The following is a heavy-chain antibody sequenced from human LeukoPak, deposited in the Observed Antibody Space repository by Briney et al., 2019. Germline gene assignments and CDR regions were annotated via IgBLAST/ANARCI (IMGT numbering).Heavy chain of an antibody. CDR2: IYTSGST. CDR1: GGSISSGSYY. J-gene: IGHJ3*02. V-gene: IGHV4-61*02. Sequence: SETLSLTCTVSGGSISSGSYYWSWIRQPAGKGLEWIGRIYTSGSTNYNPSLKSRVTISVDTSKNQFSLKLSSVTAADTAVYYCARGEMIVVVYAFDIWGQGTMVTVSS. D-gene: IGHD3-22*01. CDR3: ARGEMIVVVYAFDI.